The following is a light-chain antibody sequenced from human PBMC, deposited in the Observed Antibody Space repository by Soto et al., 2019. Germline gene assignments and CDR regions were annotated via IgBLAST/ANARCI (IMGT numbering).Light chain of an antibody. CDR2: WAS. CDR1: QSVLDSSNNKNY. Sequence: DIVLTQSPDSLAVSLGESATISCKSSQSVLDSSNNKNYLTWYQQKPGQPPKRLISWASTRESGVPDRFSGSWSGTEFTITTSSLQAEDVAVYYGQQYYSTWWTFGQGTKVEIK. CDR3: QQYYSTWWT. V-gene: IGKV4-1*01. J-gene: IGKJ1*01.